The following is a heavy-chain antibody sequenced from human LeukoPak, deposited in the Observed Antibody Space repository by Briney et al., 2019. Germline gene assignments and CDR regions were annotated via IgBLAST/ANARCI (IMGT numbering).Heavy chain of an antibody. Sequence: PSETLSLTCTVSGGFISSYYWSWIRQPPGKGLEWIGYIYYSGSTNYNPSLKSRVTISVDTSKNQFSLKLSSVTAADTAVYYCAREITMVRGVRAFDYWGQGTLVTVSS. CDR2: IYYSGST. CDR3: AREITMVRGVRAFDY. D-gene: IGHD3-10*01. CDR1: GGFISSYY. J-gene: IGHJ4*02. V-gene: IGHV4-59*01.